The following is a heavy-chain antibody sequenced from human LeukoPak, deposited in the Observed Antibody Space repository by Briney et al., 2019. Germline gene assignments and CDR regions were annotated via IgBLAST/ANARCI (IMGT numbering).Heavy chain of an antibody. CDR2: ISSSSSYI. Sequence: GGSLRLSCAASGFTFSSYSMNWVRQAPGKGLEWVSSISSSSSYIYYADSVKGRFTISRDNAKNSLYLQMNSLRAEDTAVYYCARVDYDFWSRPGYWGQGTLVTVSS. CDR3: ARVDYDFWSRPGY. CDR1: GFTFSSYS. V-gene: IGHV3-21*01. D-gene: IGHD3-3*01. J-gene: IGHJ4*02.